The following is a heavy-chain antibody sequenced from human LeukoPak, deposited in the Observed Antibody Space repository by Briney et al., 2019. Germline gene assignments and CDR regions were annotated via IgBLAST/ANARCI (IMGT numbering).Heavy chain of an antibody. CDR1: GFTFSSYA. V-gene: IGHV3-23*01. CDR2: ISGSGGST. J-gene: IGHJ4*02. D-gene: IGHD3-22*01. CDR3: ARHRAGYYDTSGYYYDY. Sequence: GASLRLSCAASGFTFSSYAMSWVRQAPGKGLEWVSAISGSGGSTYYADSVKGRFTISRGNSKNTLYLQMNSLRAEDTAVYYCARHRAGYYDTSGYYYDYWGQGTLVTVSS.